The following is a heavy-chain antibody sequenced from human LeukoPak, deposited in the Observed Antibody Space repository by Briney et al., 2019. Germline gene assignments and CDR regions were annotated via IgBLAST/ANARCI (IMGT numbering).Heavy chain of an antibody. CDR2: IGSDNKP. D-gene: IGHD1-1*01. CDR3: AKQERFHY. CDR1: GFTFSAYA. V-gene: IGHV3-23*05. Sequence: GGSLRLSCEASGFTFSAYAMTWVRQAPGKGLEWVSSIGSDNKPHYSESVKGRFAISRDNSKNTLYLQMNSLRADDTAVYYCAKQERFHYWGQGTLVTVSS. J-gene: IGHJ4*02.